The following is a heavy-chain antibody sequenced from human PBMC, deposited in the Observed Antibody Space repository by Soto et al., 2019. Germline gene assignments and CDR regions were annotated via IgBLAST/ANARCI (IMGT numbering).Heavy chain of an antibody. CDR2: INPSGGST. CDR3: ARDHDDCWSGHNWFDP. CDR1: GYTFTSYY. Sequence: ASVKVSCTASGYTFTSYYMHWVRQAPGQGLEWMGIINPSGGSTSYAQKFQGRVTMTRDTSTSTVYMELSSLRSEDTAVYYCARDHDDCWSGHNWFDPWGQGTLVTVSS. V-gene: IGHV1-46*01. J-gene: IGHJ5*02. D-gene: IGHD3-3*01.